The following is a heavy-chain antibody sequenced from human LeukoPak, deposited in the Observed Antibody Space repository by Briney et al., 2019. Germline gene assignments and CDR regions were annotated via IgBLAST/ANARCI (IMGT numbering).Heavy chain of an antibody. V-gene: IGHV5-51*01. J-gene: IGHJ4*02. D-gene: IGHD3-22*01. CDR2: IYPGDSDT. CDR3: AGADSSGYYGIDY. Sequence: GESLKISCKGSGHSFTSYWIGWVRQLPGKGLEWMGIIYPGDSDTRYSPSFQGQVTISADKSISTAYLQWSSLKASDTAMYYCAGADSSGYYGIDYWGQGTLVTVSS. CDR1: GHSFTSYW.